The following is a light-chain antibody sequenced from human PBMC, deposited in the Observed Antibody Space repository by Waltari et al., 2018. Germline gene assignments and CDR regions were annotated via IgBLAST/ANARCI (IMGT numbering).Light chain of an antibody. Sequence: DIVMTQSPPSLPVTPGEPASISCRSSQSLLNSNGFHYLDWYLQRPGQSPQLLIYLGSHRAPGVPDRFSGSGSGTDFTLRISRVEAEDVGVYYCMQDLQTPWGFGQGTKVEI. CDR3: MQDLQTPWG. V-gene: IGKV2-28*01. CDR2: LGS. J-gene: IGKJ1*01. CDR1: QSLLNSNGFHY.